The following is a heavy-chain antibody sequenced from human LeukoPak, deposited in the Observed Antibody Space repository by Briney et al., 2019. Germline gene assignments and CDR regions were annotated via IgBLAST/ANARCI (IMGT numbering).Heavy chain of an antibody. Sequence: PSETLSLTCAVYGGSFSGYYWSWIRQPPGKGLEWIGEITHSGTTNYNPSLRSRVTLSVDTSKNQFSLKLSSVAAADTAVYYCARALQYYYDSSGYPKDWYFDLWGRGTLVTVSS. D-gene: IGHD3-22*01. J-gene: IGHJ2*01. CDR1: GGSFSGYY. CDR2: ITHSGTT. CDR3: ARALQYYYDSSGYPKDWYFDL. V-gene: IGHV4-34*01.